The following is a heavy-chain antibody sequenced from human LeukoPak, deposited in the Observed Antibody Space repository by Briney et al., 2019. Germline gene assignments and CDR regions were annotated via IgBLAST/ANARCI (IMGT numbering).Heavy chain of an antibody. Sequence: GGSLRLSCAASGFTFSSYSMNWVRQAPGKGLEWVPSMSSSGTHIYYADSVKGRFSISRDNGKNSLYLQMNSLRVEDTAVYYSASSYDYWSGFNYWGQGTPVTVSS. CDR2: MSSSGTHI. CDR3: ASSYDYWSGFNY. D-gene: IGHD3-3*01. J-gene: IGHJ4*02. CDR1: GFTFSSYS. V-gene: IGHV3-21*01.